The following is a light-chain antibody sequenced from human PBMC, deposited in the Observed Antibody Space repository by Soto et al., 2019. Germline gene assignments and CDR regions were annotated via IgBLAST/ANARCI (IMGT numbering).Light chain of an antibody. CDR1: SSDVGAYNY. CDR3: SSFAPSNTGV. CDR2: EVT. Sequence: QSVLTQPPSASGSPGQSVTISCTGTSSDVGAYNYVSWYQQHAGKAPKLVIYEVTKRPSGVPDRFSGSKSANTASLTVSGLQAEAEADYYCSSFAPSNTGVFGGGTKLTVL. J-gene: IGLJ3*02. V-gene: IGLV2-8*01.